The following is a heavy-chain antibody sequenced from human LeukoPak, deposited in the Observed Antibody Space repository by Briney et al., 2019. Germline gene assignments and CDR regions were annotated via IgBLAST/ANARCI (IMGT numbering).Heavy chain of an antibody. D-gene: IGHD4-17*01. Sequence: GGSLRLSCAASGFTVSSNYMSWVRQAPGKGLEWVSVIYSGGSTYYADSVKGRFTISRDNSKNTLYLQMNSLRAEDTAVYYCARDTVNYHDAFDFWGQGTMVTVSS. CDR3: ARDTVNYHDAFDF. CDR2: IYSGGST. J-gene: IGHJ3*01. V-gene: IGHV3-53*01. CDR1: GFTVSSNY.